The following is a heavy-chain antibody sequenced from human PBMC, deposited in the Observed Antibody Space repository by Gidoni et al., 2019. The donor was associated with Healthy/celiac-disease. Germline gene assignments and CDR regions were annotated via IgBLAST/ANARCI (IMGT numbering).Heavy chain of an antibody. V-gene: IGHV1-24*01. Sequence: QVQLLQSGAEVKKPGASVKVSCKFSGSTLTELSIHWVRQAPGKGLEWMGGFDPEDGETIYAQKFQGRVTMTEDTSTDTAYMELSSLRSEDTAVYYCATNPSLNLPGAFDIWGQGTMVTVSS. CDR3: ATNPSLNLPGAFDI. J-gene: IGHJ3*02. CDR1: GSTLTELS. CDR2: FDPEDGET.